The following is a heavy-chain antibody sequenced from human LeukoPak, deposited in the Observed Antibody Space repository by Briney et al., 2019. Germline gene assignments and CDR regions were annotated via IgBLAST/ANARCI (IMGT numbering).Heavy chain of an antibody. D-gene: IGHD4-23*01. CDR2: IYYSGST. J-gene: IGHJ4*02. CDR1: GGSISSSSYY. CDR3: ARNAMGGNLAY. V-gene: IGHV4-39*07. Sequence: PSETLSLTCIVSGGSISSSSYYWGWIRQPPGKGLEWIGNIYYSGSTYYNPSLKSRVTISVDTSKNQFSLKLSSVTAADTAVYYCARNAMGGNLAYWGQGTLVTVSS.